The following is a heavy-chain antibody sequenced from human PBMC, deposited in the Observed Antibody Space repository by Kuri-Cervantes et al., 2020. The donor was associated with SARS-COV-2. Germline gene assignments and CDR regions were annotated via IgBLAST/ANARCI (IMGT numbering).Heavy chain of an antibody. V-gene: IGHV1-8*03. CDR2: MNPNSGYT. D-gene: IGHD1-26*01. CDR1: GYTFTSYD. J-gene: IGHJ4*02. Sequence: ASVKVSCKASGYTFTSYDITWVRQATGQGLEWMGWMNPNSGYTGYALKFQGRVTLTRNTSISTAYMELNSLTSEDTAVYYCATEVGDYWGQGTLVTVSS. CDR3: ATEVGDY.